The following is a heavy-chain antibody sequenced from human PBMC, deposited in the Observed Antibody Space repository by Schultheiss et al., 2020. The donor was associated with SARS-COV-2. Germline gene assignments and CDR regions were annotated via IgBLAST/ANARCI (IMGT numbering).Heavy chain of an antibody. CDR2: ISSSSSYI. CDR1: GFTFSSYS. CDR3: AKEWVVGARAADV. V-gene: IGHV3-21*04. J-gene: IGHJ6*02. D-gene: IGHD1-26*01. Sequence: GGSLRLSCAASGFTFSSYSMNWVRQAPGKGLEWVSSISSSSSYIYYADSVKGRFTISRDNAKNTLYLQMNSLRAEDTAVYYCAKEWVVGARAADVWGQGTTVTVSS.